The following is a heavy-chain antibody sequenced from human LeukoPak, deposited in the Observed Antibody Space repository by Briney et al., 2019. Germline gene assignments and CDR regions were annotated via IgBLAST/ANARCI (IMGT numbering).Heavy chain of an antibody. J-gene: IGHJ4*02. D-gene: IGHD3-16*02. V-gene: IGHV4-59*01. Sequence: SETLSLTCSLSSGSIASYYWTWVRQTPREGLEWIGYIFASGTSEYNPSLKSRVTIALDMSRNQFSLKMTSVTAADTAVYFCARGWGSSRGRLDSWGQGTLVTVS. CDR3: ARGWGSSRGRLDS. CDR1: SGSIASYY. CDR2: IFASGTS.